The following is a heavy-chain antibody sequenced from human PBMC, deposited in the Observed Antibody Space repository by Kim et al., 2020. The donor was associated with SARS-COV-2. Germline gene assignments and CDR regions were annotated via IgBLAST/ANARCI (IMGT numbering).Heavy chain of an antibody. CDR3: ARETVAAEFVYGYFDY. J-gene: IGHJ4*02. D-gene: IGHD6-19*01. V-gene: IGHV6-1*01. Sequence: SVKSRKTINPDTSKTQFSLQLNSVTPEDTAVYYCARETVAAEFVYGYFDYWGQGTLVTVSS.